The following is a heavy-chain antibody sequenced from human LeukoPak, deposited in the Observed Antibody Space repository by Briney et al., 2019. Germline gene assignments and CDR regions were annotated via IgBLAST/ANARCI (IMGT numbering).Heavy chain of an antibody. CDR3: AADLSNPRMGASYLDS. D-gene: IGHD3-16*01. CDR1: GFTSTNFA. CDR2: IIVGSGAT. Sequence: ASVKVSCKASGFTSTNFAVQWVRQARGQRLEWIGWIIVGSGATKCAQDFQERVTITRDLSTSTLYMELRSLTSEDTAVYFCAADLSNPRMGASYLDSWGQGTLVTVSS. V-gene: IGHV1-58*01. J-gene: IGHJ4*02.